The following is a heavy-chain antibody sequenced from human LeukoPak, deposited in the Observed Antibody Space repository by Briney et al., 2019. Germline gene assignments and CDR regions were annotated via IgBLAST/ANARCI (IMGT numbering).Heavy chain of an antibody. CDR2: MSYSGRA. V-gene: IGHV4-39*01. Sequence: SETLSLTCTVSGGSINSSNYYWGWIRQPPGKGLEGIGTMSYSGRANYNPSLKSRVTISADTSRNQFSLKLNSVTAADTAVYYCVRRAMSSGYDGWYFDLWGRGTLVTVSS. D-gene: IGHD3-22*01. CDR1: GGSINSSNYY. J-gene: IGHJ2*01. CDR3: VRRAMSSGYDGWYFDL.